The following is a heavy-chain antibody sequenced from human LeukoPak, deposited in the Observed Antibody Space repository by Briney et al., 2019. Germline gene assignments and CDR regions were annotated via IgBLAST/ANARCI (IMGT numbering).Heavy chain of an antibody. CDR1: GGSITSGDYY. Sequence: SETLSLTCTVSGGSITSGDYYWRWIRQPAGKGLEWIGRIFTSWSTNYNPTLKSRVTISVDTSKNQFSLNLNSVTAADTAVYYCARVVFKYSSTNWFFDLWGRGTLVTVSS. CDR3: ARVVFKYSSTNWFFDL. J-gene: IGHJ2*01. CDR2: IFTSWST. V-gene: IGHV4-61*02. D-gene: IGHD6-13*01.